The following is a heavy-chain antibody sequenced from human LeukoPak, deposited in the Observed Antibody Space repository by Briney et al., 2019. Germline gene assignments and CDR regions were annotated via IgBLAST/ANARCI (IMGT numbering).Heavy chain of an antibody. V-gene: IGHV3-23*01. CDR2: ISATGFTT. CDR3: AKDSLKEWLLNPPYFDC. D-gene: IGHD3-3*01. J-gene: IGHJ4*02. CDR1: GFTFSSCT. Sequence: PGGSLRLSCAASGFTFSSCTMSWVRQAPGKGLEWTSVISATGFTTYHTDSVKGRFTISRDNSKNTLYLQMNSLRAEDTAVYYCAKDSLKEWLLNPPYFDCWGQGTLVTVSS.